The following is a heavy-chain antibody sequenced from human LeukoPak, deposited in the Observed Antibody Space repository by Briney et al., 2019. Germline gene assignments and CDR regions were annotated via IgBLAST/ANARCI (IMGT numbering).Heavy chain of an antibody. J-gene: IGHJ4*02. CDR2: INPNSGGT. CDR3: ARTYSGWYYFDY. Sequence: ASVKVSCKASGYTFTGYYMHWVRQAPGQGLEWMGRINPNSGGTNYAQKFQGRVTMTRDTSISTAYMELSRLRSDDTAVYYCARTYSGWYYFDYWGQGTLVTVSS. V-gene: IGHV1-2*06. CDR1: GYTFTGYY. D-gene: IGHD6-19*01.